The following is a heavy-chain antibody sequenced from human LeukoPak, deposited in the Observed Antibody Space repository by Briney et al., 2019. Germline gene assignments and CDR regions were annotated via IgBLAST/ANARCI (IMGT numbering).Heavy chain of an antibody. CDR3: ARGESFAFDV. CDR2: ISRAGDRA. Sequence: PGGSLRLSCVGSGFIFSSYDMGWVRQAPGKGLEWVSSISRAGDRAYYEDSVKGRFTISRDNSRNTMYLQMNSLRAEDTAVYYCARGESFAFDVWGQGTMVPVSS. CDR1: GFIFSSYD. V-gene: IGHV3-23*01. J-gene: IGHJ3*01.